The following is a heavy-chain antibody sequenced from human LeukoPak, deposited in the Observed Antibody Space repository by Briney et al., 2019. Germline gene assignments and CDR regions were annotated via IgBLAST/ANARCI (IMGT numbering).Heavy chain of an antibody. CDR2: INHRGST. J-gene: IGHJ6*02. CDR3: ARDRYSNSFYYYYAMDV. Sequence: SETLSLTCAVFGGSFSGQYWSWIRQSPGKGLEWIGEINHRGSTTYNPSLKSRVTISVDTSKGQFSLKVRSLAAADTAVYYCARDRYSNSFYYYYAMDVWGQGTTVTVSS. D-gene: IGHD4-11*01. CDR1: GGSFSGQY. V-gene: IGHV4-34*01.